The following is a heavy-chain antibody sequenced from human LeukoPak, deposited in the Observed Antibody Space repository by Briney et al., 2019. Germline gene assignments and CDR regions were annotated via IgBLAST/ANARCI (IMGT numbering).Heavy chain of an antibody. D-gene: IGHD3-10*01. V-gene: IGHV5-10-1*01. CDR1: GYSFSNYW. J-gene: IGHJ4*02. Sequence: GESLKISCKGSGYSFSNYWISWVRQMPGKGLEWMGRIDPSDSYTNYSPSFQGHVTISADKSITTAYLHWSSLKASDTAMYYCARHRYGSGSSYDYWGQGTLVTVSS. CDR2: IDPSDSYT. CDR3: ARHRYGSGSSYDY.